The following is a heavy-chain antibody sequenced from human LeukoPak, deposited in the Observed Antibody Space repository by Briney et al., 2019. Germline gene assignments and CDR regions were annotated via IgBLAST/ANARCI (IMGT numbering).Heavy chain of an antibody. CDR2: INPNSGGT. D-gene: IGHD3-9*01. Sequence: ASVKVTCKASGYTFTGYYMHWVRQAPGQGLEWMGWINPNSGGTNYAQKFQGRVTMTRDTSISTAYMELSRLRSDDTAVYYCARSPTNYDILTGYYYYYYMDVWGKGTTVTISS. J-gene: IGHJ6*03. CDR3: ARSPTNYDILTGYYYYYYMDV. V-gene: IGHV1-2*02. CDR1: GYTFTGYY.